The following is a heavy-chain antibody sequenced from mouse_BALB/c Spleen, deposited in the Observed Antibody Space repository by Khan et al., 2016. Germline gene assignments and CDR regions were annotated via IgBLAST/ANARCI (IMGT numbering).Heavy chain of an antibody. Sequence: QVQLQQSGAELAKPGASVKMSCKASGYTFTSYWMHWVKQRPGQGLEWIGYINPSTGYTEYNQKFKDKATLTADKSSRTAYMQLSSLTSEGSAVYYCARWLLRWGQGTLVTVSA. D-gene: IGHD2-3*01. CDR2: INPSTGYT. CDR3: ARWLLR. J-gene: IGHJ3*02. V-gene: IGHV1-7*01. CDR1: GYTFTSYW.